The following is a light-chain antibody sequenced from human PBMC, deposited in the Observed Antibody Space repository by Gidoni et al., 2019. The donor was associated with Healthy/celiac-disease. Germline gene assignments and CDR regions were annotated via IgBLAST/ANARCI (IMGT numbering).Light chain of an antibody. CDR1: QSISSY. J-gene: IGKJ2*01. CDR3: QQSYSTPAT. V-gene: IGKV1-39*01. Sequence: DIQMTQSPSSLSASVGDRVTITCRASQSISSYLNWYQQKPGKAPKLLIYAASSLQSGVPSRFSGSGSGTDFTLTISSLQPEDVATYYCQQSYSTPATFXQXTKLXIK. CDR2: AAS.